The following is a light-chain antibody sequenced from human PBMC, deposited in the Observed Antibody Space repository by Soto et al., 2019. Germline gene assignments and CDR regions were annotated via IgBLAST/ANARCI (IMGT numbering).Light chain of an antibody. V-gene: IGKV3-20*01. J-gene: IGKJ4*01. CDR3: QQYGNSPLT. CDR1: QSVRSDY. Sequence: DMVLTHSPDTLSFSPGQRATLSCRAIQSVRSDYFAWYQQKPGQAPRVIIFGVSTRATGVPDRFSGSGSGTDFTLTISRMEPEDFALYYCQQYGNSPLTFGGGTKVDIK. CDR2: GVS.